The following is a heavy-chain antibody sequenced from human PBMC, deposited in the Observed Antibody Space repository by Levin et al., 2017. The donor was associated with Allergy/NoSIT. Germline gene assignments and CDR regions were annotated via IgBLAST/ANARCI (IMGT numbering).Heavy chain of an antibody. CDR1: GGSISPYY. Sequence: SETLSLTCTVSGGSISPYYWSWIRQPPGKGLEYIGYIYYSGSTNLNPSLRRRVTILVDTSKNQLSLKLSSVTAADTALYYCARAGTVTTRGVFDIWGQGTMVTVSS. CDR2: IYYSGST. D-gene: IGHD4-17*01. V-gene: IGHV4-59*01. J-gene: IGHJ3*02. CDR3: ARAGTVTTRGVFDI.